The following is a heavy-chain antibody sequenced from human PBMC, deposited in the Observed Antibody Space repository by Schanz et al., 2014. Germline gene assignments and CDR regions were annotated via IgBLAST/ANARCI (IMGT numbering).Heavy chain of an antibody. J-gene: IGHJ4*02. D-gene: IGHD2-2*01. CDR1: GYTFTSYY. CDR2: INPSSGTT. V-gene: IGHV1-46*03. CDR3: ARGGCFDSTSFDS. Sequence: QVQLVQSGAEVKKPGASVKVSCKASGYTFTSYYMHWVRQAPGQGLEWMGKINPSSGTTRIAQNFQGRLTVTRDTSTSTVNMELSSLRSEDTAVYYCARGGCFDSTSFDSWGQGTLVTVSS.